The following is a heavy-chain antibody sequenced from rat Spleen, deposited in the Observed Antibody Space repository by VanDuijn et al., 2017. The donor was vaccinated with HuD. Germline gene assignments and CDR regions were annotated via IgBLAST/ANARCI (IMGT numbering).Heavy chain of an antibody. CDR1: GLSFSNYD. J-gene: IGHJ4*01. V-gene: IGHV5-29*01. CDR3: ARHEPGTGVMDA. Sequence: EVQLVESGGTLVQPGRSLKLSCAASGLSFSNYDMAWVRQAPTKGLEWVASISYDGTATYYRDSVKGRFTLSRDNAKSTLYLQVDGLRSEDTAIYYCARHEPGTGVMDAWGQGASVTVSS. CDR2: ISYDGTAT. D-gene: IGHD1-4*01.